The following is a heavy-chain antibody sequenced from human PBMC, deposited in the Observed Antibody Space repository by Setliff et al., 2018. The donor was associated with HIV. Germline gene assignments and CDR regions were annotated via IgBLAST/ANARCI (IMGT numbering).Heavy chain of an antibody. J-gene: IGHJ4*02. CDR2: IYISGST. D-gene: IGHD1-1*01. Sequence: SETLSLTCTVSGGSITRYYWSWIRQSPGKGLEWIGYIYISGSTDYSPSLKSRVTISADTSKNQVFLKLTSVTAADSAVYYCARKDWTVAALEYWGQGTLVTVSS. CDR1: GGSITRYY. V-gene: IGHV4-4*09. CDR3: ARKDWTVAALEY.